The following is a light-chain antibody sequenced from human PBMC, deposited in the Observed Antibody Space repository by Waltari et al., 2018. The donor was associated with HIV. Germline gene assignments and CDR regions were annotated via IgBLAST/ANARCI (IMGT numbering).Light chain of an antibody. Sequence: YELTQPPSVSVSPGQTARITCSGDALPRKYGYWYQQKQGQAPVLTIYKDNGRPSEIPERFSGSTSGTTVTLTISGVQAEDEADYYCQSADDTVTSIIFGAGTKLTVL. CDR3: QSADDTVTSII. J-gene: IGLJ2*01. V-gene: IGLV3-25*03. CDR1: ALPRKY. CDR2: KDN.